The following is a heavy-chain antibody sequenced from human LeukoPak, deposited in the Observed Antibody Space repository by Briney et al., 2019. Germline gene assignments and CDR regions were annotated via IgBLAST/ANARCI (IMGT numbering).Heavy chain of an antibody. CDR3: AASSMAAHSSDY. D-gene: IGHD6-6*01. CDR2: ISAYNGNT. CDR1: GYTFTSYG. V-gene: IGHV1-18*01. J-gene: IGHJ4*02. Sequence: ASVKVSCKASGYTFTSYGISWVRQAPGQGLEWMGWISAYNGNTNYAQKLQGRVTITTDTSTSTAYMELRSLRSDDTAVYYCAASSMAAHSSDYWGQGTLVTVSS.